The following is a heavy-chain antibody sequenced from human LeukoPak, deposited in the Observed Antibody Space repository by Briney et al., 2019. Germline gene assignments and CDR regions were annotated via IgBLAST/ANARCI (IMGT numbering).Heavy chain of an antibody. CDR3: ARDKDWNFD. Sequence: SETLSLTCTVSGGSISSGNYSWSWIRQPAGKGLEWIGRIYTSGSTNYNPSLKSRVTISVDTSKNQFSLKLSSVTAADTAVYYCARDKDWNFDWGQGTLVTVSS. V-gene: IGHV4-61*02. D-gene: IGHD1-7*01. J-gene: IGHJ4*02. CDR2: IYTSGST. CDR1: GGSISSGNYS.